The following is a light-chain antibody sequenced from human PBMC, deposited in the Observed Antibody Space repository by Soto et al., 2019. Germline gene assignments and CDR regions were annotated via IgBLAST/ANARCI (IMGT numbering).Light chain of an antibody. V-gene: IGKV3-15*01. J-gene: IGKJ2*01. CDR2: GAS. CDR1: QSVSSN. Sequence: EIVITQSTATLSVSPGERATLSCRASQSVSSNLAWYQQKPGQAPRLLIYGASTRATGIPARFSGSGSGTEFTLTISSLQSEDFAVYYCQQYNNWRRSFGQGTKLEIK. CDR3: QQYNNWRRS.